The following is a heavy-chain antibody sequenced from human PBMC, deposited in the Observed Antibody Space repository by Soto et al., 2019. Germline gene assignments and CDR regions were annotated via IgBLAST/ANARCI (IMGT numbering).Heavy chain of an antibody. CDR2: VIPIFGTA. J-gene: IGHJ6*02. V-gene: IGHV1-69*06. CDR3: ARDSQGYDFWSGYYSYYYYGIDV. Sequence: QVQLVQSGAEVKKPGSSVKVSCKASGGTFSSYAISWVRQAPGQGLEWMGGVIPIFGTANYAQKFQGRVTITADKSTSTAYMELSSLGSEDTAVYYCARDSQGYDFWSGYYSYYYYGIDVWGQGTTVTVSS. D-gene: IGHD3-3*01. CDR1: GGTFSSYA.